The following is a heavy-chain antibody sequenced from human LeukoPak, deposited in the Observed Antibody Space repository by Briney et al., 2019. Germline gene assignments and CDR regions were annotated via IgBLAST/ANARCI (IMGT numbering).Heavy chain of an antibody. Sequence: SETLSLTCTVSGGSVSSGSYYWSWIRQPPWKGLEWIGYIYYSGSTNYNPSLKSRVTISVDTSKNQFSLKLSSVIAADTAVYYCARASRYCSSTSCHTFDYWGQGTLVTVSS. CDR2: IYYSGST. CDR3: ARASRYCSSTSCHTFDY. CDR1: GGSVSSGSYY. J-gene: IGHJ4*02. V-gene: IGHV4-61*01. D-gene: IGHD2-2*02.